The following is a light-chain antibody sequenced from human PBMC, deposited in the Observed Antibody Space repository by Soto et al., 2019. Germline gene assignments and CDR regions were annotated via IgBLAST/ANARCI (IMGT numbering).Light chain of an antibody. V-gene: IGKV3-15*01. CDR1: QTVRSD. Sequence: EIVMTQSPATLSVSPGDRATLSCRASQTVRSDFAWYQQKPGQAPRLLIYGASIRATGIPARFSGSGSGTEFTLTISSLQSEDFAVYYCQQYNNWPLTFGGGTKVEIK. CDR3: QQYNNWPLT. J-gene: IGKJ4*01. CDR2: GAS.